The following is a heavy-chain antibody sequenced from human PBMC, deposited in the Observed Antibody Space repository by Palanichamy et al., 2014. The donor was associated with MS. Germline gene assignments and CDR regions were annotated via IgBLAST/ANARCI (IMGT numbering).Heavy chain of an antibody. J-gene: IGHJ3*02. D-gene: IGHD6-19*01. CDR1: GGSISSYY. CDR3: TRAVAGTMSAFDI. Sequence: VQLQESGPGLVKPSETLSLSCTVSGGSISSYYWSWIRAAPREGTGVDWVYLLQWEHQLQPSLKSRVTISVDTSKNQFTLKLSAVTAADTAVYYCTRAVAGTMSAFDIWGQGTMVTVSS. V-gene: IGHV4-59*01. CDR2: LLQWEH.